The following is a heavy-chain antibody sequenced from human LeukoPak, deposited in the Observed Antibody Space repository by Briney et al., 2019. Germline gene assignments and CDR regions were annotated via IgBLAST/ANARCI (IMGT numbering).Heavy chain of an antibody. Sequence: GGSLRLSCAASGFTFSSYEMNWVRQAPGKGLEWVSYISSSGSTIYYPDSVKGRFTISRDNAKNSLYLQMNSLRAEDTALYYCAKDIGSAMVRGVQDYYYMDVRGKGTTVTISS. CDR3: AKDIGSAMVRGVQDYYYMDV. D-gene: IGHD3-10*01. CDR1: GFTFSSYE. J-gene: IGHJ6*03. CDR2: ISSSGSTI. V-gene: IGHV3-48*03.